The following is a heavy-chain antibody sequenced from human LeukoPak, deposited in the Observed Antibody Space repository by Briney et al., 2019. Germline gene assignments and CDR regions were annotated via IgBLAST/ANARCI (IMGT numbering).Heavy chain of an antibody. CDR2: IYHSGST. CDR1: GGSISSSNW. J-gene: IGHJ4*02. V-gene: IGHV4-4*02. CDR3: ATLEELTENYYFDY. Sequence: SETLSLTCAVSGGSISSSNWWSWVRQPPGKGLEWIGEIYHSGSTNYNPSLKSRVTISVDKSKNQFSLKLSSVTAADTAVYYCATLEELTENYYFDYWGQGTLVTVSS. D-gene: IGHD1-7*01.